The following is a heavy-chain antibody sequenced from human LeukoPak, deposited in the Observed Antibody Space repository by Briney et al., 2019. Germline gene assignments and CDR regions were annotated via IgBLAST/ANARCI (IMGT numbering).Heavy chain of an antibody. CDR1: GGSFSGYY. D-gene: IGHD6-6*01. CDR3: ARGRRSIAARPYFDY. Sequence: SETLSLTCAVYGGSFSGYYWSWIRQPPGKGLEWIGEINHSGSTNYNPSLKSRVTISVDTSKNQFSLKLSSVTAADTAVYYCARGRRSIAARPYFDYRGQGTLVTVSS. CDR2: INHSGST. V-gene: IGHV4-34*01. J-gene: IGHJ4*02.